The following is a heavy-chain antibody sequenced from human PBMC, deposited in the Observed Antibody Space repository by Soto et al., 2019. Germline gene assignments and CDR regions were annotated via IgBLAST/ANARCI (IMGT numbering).Heavy chain of an antibody. J-gene: IGHJ4*01. V-gene: IGHV3-7*01. CDR2: IKQDGSEK. CDR1: EFTCVFHW. D-gene: IGHD5-18*01. Sequence: AAEFTCVFHWMHRVLKTTGKGLEWVANIKQDGSEKYYVDSVKGRFTISRDNAKNSLYLQMNSLRAEDTAVYYCARGVSAYGYILAYWVHGTLVTVSS. CDR3: ARGVSAYGYILAY.